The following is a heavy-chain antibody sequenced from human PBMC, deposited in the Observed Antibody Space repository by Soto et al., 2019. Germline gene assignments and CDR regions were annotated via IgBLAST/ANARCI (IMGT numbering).Heavy chain of an antibody. CDR3: ASLEARITMVRGPLDY. V-gene: IGHV3-23*01. CDR2: ISGSGGST. CDR1: GFTFSSYA. J-gene: IGHJ4*02. D-gene: IGHD3-10*01. Sequence: PGGSLRLSCAASGFTFSSYAMSWVRQAPGKGLEWVSAISGSGGSTYYADSVKGRFTISRDNSKNTLYLQMNSLRAEDTAVYYCASLEARITMVRGPLDYWGQGTLVTVSS.